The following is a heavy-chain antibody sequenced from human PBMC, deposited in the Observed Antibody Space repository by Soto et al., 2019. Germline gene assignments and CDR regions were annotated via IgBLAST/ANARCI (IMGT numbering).Heavy chain of an antibody. Sequence: EASVKVSCKASGFTFTSSAVQWVRQARGQRLEWMGWIVVNSGNTNYAQKFQERVTMTRNTSISTAYMELSSLRSEDTAVYYCARTNYYDTSGHPNWFDPWGQGTLVTVSS. CDR2: IVVNSGNT. CDR1: GFTFTSSA. D-gene: IGHD3-22*01. J-gene: IGHJ5*02. CDR3: ARTNYYDTSGHPNWFDP. V-gene: IGHV1-58*01.